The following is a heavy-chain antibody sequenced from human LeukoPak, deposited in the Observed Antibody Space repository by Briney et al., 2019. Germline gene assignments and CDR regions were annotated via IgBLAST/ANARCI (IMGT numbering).Heavy chain of an antibody. CDR1: GFTFSSYS. Sequence: GGSLRLSCTASGFTFSSYSMSWVRQAPGKGLEWVSYISSSSSTIYXAGSVXGRFTLSRDNAKNSLYLQMNSLRAEDTALYYCARATHDAFDIWGQGTMVTVSS. CDR2: ISSSSSTI. J-gene: IGHJ3*02. V-gene: IGHV3-48*04. CDR3: ARATHDAFDI.